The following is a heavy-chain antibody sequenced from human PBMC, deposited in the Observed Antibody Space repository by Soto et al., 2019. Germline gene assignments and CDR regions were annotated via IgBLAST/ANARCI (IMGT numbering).Heavy chain of an antibody. Sequence: LRLSCAASGFNFNSYTINWVRQAPGKRLEWLSSISSSGYIFSTDSVRGRFTISRDNAKNSVYLQINSLRAEDTAVYYCARGPYDFWSGSSFYWGQGTLVTVSS. V-gene: IGHV3-21*01. CDR3: ARGPYDFWSGSSFY. CDR1: GFNFNSYT. J-gene: IGHJ4*02. CDR2: ISSSGYI. D-gene: IGHD3-3*01.